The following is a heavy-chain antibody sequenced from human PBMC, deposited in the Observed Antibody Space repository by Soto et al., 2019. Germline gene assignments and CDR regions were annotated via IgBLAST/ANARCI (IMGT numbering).Heavy chain of an antibody. CDR1: GGSISSGGYY. J-gene: IGHJ4*02. Sequence: QVQLQESGPGLVKPSQTLSLTCTVSGGSISSGGYYWSWIRQHPGKGLEWIGYIHYSGSTYYNPSLKSRVTRSVDTSKNQFALKLSSVPAADTAVYYCAREFHFPYDGSGYSDYWGQGTLVTVSS. CDR2: IHYSGST. CDR3: AREFHFPYDGSGYSDY. D-gene: IGHD3-22*01. V-gene: IGHV4-31*03.